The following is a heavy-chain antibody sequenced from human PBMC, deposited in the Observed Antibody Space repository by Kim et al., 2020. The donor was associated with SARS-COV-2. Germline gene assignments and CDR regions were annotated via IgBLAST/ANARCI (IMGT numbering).Heavy chain of an antibody. CDR2: INPNSGGT. V-gene: IGHV1-2*02. CDR1: GYTFTGYY. J-gene: IGHJ6*02. Sequence: ASVKVSCKASGYTFTGYYMHWVRQAPGQGLEWMGWINPNSGGTNYAQKFQGRVTMTRDTSISTAYMELSRLRSDDTAVYYCARARGEWWLRVYYYYGMDVWGQGTTVTVSS. D-gene: IGHD5-12*01. CDR3: ARARGEWWLRVYYYYGMDV.